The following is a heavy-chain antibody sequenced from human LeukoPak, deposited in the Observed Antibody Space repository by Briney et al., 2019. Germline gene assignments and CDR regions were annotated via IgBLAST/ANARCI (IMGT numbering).Heavy chain of an antibody. CDR2: ISVSGDST. CDR3: ARGKYCSSTSCYFMDYWFDP. D-gene: IGHD2-2*01. Sequence: GGSLRLSCAASGFTFSGYAMHWVRQAPGKGLEWVSTISVSGDSTYYTDSVKGRFTISRDNSKNTLYLQMNSLRAEDTAVYFCARGKYCSSTSCYFMDYWFDPWGQGTLVTVSS. V-gene: IGHV3-23*01. J-gene: IGHJ5*02. CDR1: GFTFSGYA.